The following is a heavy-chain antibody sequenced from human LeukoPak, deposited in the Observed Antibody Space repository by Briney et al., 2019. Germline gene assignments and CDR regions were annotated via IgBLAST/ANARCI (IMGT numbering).Heavy chain of an antibody. V-gene: IGHV4-59*05. Sequence: SETLSLTCTVSGGSISSYYWSWIRQPAGKGLEWIGSIYYSGSTYYNPSLKSRVTISVDTSKNQFSLKLSSVTAADTAVYYCARRYNWKARGLYNWFDPWGQGTLVTVSS. CDR2: IYYSGST. CDR3: ARRYNWKARGLYNWFDP. CDR1: GGSISSYY. D-gene: IGHD1-20*01. J-gene: IGHJ5*02.